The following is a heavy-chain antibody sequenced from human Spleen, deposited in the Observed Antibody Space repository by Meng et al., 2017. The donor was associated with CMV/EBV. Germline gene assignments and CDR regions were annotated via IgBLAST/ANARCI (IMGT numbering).Heavy chain of an antibody. D-gene: IGHD1-14*01. V-gene: IGHV4-34*01. CDR3: ARGPETFDY. J-gene: IGHJ4*02. Sequence: ARLQEWGAGLLKPSETLSLTCAVYGGSFSGYYWSWICQPPGKGLEWIGEINHSGSTNYNPSLKSRVTISVDTSKNQFSLKLSSVTAADTAVYYCARGPETFDYWGQGTLVTVSS. CDR1: GGSFSGYY. CDR2: INHSGST.